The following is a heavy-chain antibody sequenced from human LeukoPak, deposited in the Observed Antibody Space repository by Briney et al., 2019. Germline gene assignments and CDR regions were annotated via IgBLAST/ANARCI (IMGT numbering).Heavy chain of an antibody. CDR2: IYYSGST. CDR1: GGSISSGGYY. CDR3: ARVGDRVAPAANGWFDP. V-gene: IGHV4-30-4*08. D-gene: IGHD2-2*01. J-gene: IGHJ5*02. Sequence: SETLSLTCTVSGGSISSGGYYWSWIRQHPGKGLEWIGYIYYSGSTYYNPSLKSRVTISVDTSKNQFSLKLSSVTAADTAVYYCARVGDRVAPAANGWFDPWGQGTLVTVSS.